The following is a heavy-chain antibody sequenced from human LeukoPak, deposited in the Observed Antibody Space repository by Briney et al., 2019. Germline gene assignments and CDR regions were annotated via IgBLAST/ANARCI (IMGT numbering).Heavy chain of an antibody. CDR3: ARVESSGWYRR. V-gene: IGHV4-61*02. CDR1: GGSISSGSYY. J-gene: IGHJ4*02. Sequence: SETLSLTCTVSGGSISSGSYYWSWIRQPAGKGLEWIGRIYTSGSTNYNPSLKSRVTISVDTSKNQFSLKLSSVTAADTAVYYCARVESSGWYRRWGQGTLVTVSS. CDR2: IYTSGST. D-gene: IGHD6-19*01.